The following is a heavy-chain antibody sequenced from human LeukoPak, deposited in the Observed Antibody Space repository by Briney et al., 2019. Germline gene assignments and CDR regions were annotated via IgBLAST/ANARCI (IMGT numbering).Heavy chain of an antibody. V-gene: IGHV1-24*01. Sequence: ASVKVSCKVSGYTLTELSMHWVRQAPGKGLEWMGGFDPEYGDTIYAQKFQGRVTVTEDTSTDTAYMELSSLRSEDTAVYYSATVGVLLLDYGGNSGAFDIWGQGTMVTVSS. D-gene: IGHD4-23*01. CDR1: GYTLTELS. CDR3: ATVGVLLLDYGGNSGAFDI. CDR2: FDPEYGDT. J-gene: IGHJ3*02.